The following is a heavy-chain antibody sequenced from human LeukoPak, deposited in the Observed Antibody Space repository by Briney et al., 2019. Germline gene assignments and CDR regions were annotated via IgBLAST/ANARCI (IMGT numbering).Heavy chain of an antibody. CDR3: ARRRGSSTGQFDY. CDR2: IYPNDSNT. V-gene: IGHV5-51*01. J-gene: IGHJ4*02. Sequence: GASLKISCKGSGYSFTSYWIGWVRQMPGKGLEWVGIIYPNDSNTRYSPSFQGQVTISADKSISTAYLHWSSLKASDTAIYYCARRRGSSTGQFDYWGQGTLVTVSS. D-gene: IGHD2-2*01. CDR1: GYSFTSYW.